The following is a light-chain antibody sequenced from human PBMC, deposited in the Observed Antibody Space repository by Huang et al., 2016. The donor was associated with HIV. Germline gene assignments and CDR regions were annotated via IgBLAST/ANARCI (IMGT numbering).Light chain of an antibody. Sequence: EVVLTQSPGTLSLSPGARATLSCRASQSLSSGYLAWYQQLPGQAPRLLIYGASSRATGIPDRCSGTGSGTDFTLTINRLEPEDFAVYYCQQYGTSPRTFGQGTKVEIK. CDR3: QQYGTSPRT. CDR2: GAS. J-gene: IGKJ1*01. V-gene: IGKV3-20*01. CDR1: QSLSSGY.